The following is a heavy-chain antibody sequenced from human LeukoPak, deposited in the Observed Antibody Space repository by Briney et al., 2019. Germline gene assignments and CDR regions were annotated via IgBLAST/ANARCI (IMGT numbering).Heavy chain of an antibody. CDR3: ARDSEGAARY. D-gene: IGHD1-26*01. CDR2: IYYSGST. V-gene: IGHV4-59*01. CDR1: GGSISSYY. Sequence: SETLSLTCTVSGGSISSYYWSWIRQPPGKGLEWIGYIYYSGSTNYNPSLKGRVTISVDTSKNQFSLKLSSVTAADTAVYYCARDSEGAARYWGQGTLVTVSS. J-gene: IGHJ4*02.